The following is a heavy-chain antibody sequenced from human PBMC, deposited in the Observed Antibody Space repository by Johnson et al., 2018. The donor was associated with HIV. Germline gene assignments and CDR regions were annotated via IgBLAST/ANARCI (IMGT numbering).Heavy chain of an antibody. V-gene: IGHV3-7*03. D-gene: IGHD4-11*01. CDR1: GISVSSNY. CDR3: ARSYPGSASVYRDAFDI. Sequence: VQLVESGGGVVQPGRSLRLSCAASGISVSSNYMSWVRQAPGKGLEWVANIKQGGSEKYFVDSVKGRFTISRDNAKNSLYLQMNSLRAEDTAVYYCARSYPGSASVYRDAFDIWGQGTMVTVSS. J-gene: IGHJ3*02. CDR2: IKQGGSEK.